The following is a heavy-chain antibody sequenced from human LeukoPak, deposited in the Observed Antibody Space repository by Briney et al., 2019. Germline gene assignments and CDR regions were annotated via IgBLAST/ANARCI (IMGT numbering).Heavy chain of an antibody. J-gene: IGHJ4*02. CDR3: ARVRVGAYDFEY. CDR2: INPDGSTT. D-gene: IGHD3-10*01. V-gene: IGHV3-74*01. CDR1: GFPFSTYW. Sequence: PGGSLLLSCAASGFPFSTYWMHWGRQARGEGPVWVSRINPDGSTTTYADSVKGRFTISRDNAKNTLYLQMNSLRAEDTAVYYCARVRVGAYDFEYWGQGALVTVSS.